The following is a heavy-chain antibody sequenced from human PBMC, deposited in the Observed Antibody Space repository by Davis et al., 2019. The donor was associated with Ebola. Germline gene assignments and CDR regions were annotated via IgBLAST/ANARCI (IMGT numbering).Heavy chain of an antibody. CDR2: ISSSSSYI. CDR1: GFTFSSYS. D-gene: IGHD3-3*01. J-gene: IGHJ4*02. V-gene: IGHV3-21*04. CDR3: AKDRGFWSGYGSYYFDY. Sequence: GGSLRLSCAASGFTFSSYSMNWVRQAPGKGLEWVSSISSSSSYIYYADSVKGRFTISRDNSKNTLYLQMNSLRDEDTAVYYCAKDRGFWSGYGSYYFDYWGQGTLVTVSS.